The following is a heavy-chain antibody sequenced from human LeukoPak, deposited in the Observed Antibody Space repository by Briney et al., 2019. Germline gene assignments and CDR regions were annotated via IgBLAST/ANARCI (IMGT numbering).Heavy chain of an antibody. J-gene: IGHJ3*02. Sequence: SVTLTLTCTVSGGSISSYYWSWIRQPPGKGLQCIGYIYYSGSTNYNPSLKSRVTISVDTSKNQFSLKLNSVTAADTAVYYCARASTAAEYLDAFDIWGQGTMVTVSS. D-gene: IGHD6-13*01. CDR1: GGSISSYY. CDR2: IYYSGST. CDR3: ARASTAAEYLDAFDI. V-gene: IGHV4-59*01.